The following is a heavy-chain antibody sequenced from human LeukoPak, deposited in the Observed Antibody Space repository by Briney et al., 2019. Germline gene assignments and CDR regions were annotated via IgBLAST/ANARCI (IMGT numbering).Heavy chain of an antibody. Sequence: SQTLSLTCAISGDSVSSNSAAWNWIRQSPSRGLEWLGRTYYRSKWYNDYAVSVKSRITINPDTSKNQFSLQLNYVTPEDTAVYYCARGRYYNTYYYYYYMDVWGKGATVTVSS. CDR3: ARGRYYNTYYYYYYMDV. CDR1: GDSVSSNSAA. J-gene: IGHJ6*03. CDR2: TYYRSKWYN. V-gene: IGHV6-1*01. D-gene: IGHD3-10*01.